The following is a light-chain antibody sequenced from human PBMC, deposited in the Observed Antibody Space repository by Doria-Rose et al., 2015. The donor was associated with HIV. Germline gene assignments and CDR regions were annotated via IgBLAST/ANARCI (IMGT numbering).Light chain of an antibody. J-gene: IGKJ1*01. CDR1: QSFSSTY. Sequence: EIVLTQSPGTLSLSPGERATLSCRASQSFSSTYLAWYQQKPGQAPSLLIYDGSTRATGIPDRFSAGGSGTDFTLTINRLEPEDFALYYCHRYGTSWTFGQGTKVEI. V-gene: IGKV3-20*01. CDR3: HRYGTSWT. CDR2: DGS.